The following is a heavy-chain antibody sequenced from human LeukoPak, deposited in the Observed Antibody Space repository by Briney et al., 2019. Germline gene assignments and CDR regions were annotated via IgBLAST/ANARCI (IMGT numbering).Heavy chain of an antibody. CDR2: IYTSGST. J-gene: IGHJ6*03. V-gene: IGHV4-4*07. CDR3: ARTYGDYVWNYYYMDV. CDR1: GGSISSYY. Sequence: SETLSLTCTVSGGSISSYYWSWIRQPAGKGLEWIGRIYTSGSTNYNSSLRSRVTMSVDPSKNQFSLKLSSVTAADTAVYYCARTYGDYVWNYYYMDVWGKGTTVTVSS. D-gene: IGHD4-17*01.